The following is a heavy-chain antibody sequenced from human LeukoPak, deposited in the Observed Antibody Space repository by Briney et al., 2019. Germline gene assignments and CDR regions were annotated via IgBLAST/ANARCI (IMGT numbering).Heavy chain of an antibody. CDR3: ARARLPMVAALLSWFDP. Sequence: SETLSLTCTVYGGSFSGYYWSWIRQPPREGLEWIGAINESRSTNYNPSLKSRVTISVDTSKRQFSLKLSSVTAADTAVYYCARARLPMVAALLSWFDPWGQGTLVTVSS. CDR2: INESRST. J-gene: IGHJ5*02. D-gene: IGHD6-6*01. V-gene: IGHV4-34*01. CDR1: GGSFSGYY.